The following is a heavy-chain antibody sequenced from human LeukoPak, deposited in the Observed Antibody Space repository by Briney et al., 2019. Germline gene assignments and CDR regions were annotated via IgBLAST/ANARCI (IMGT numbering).Heavy chain of an antibody. CDR3: ARERQGNYYQYMDD. CDR1: GFTFSDYY. CDR2: ISSSGTTI. J-gene: IGHJ6*03. Sequence: GGSLRLSCAASGFTFSDYYMNWIRQAPGKGLEWVSLISSSGTTIYYADSVKGRFTISRDDAKNSLYLQMNSLRVEDTAVYYCARERQGNYYQYMDDWGKGTTVTVSS. V-gene: IGHV3-11*01. D-gene: IGHD2/OR15-2a*01.